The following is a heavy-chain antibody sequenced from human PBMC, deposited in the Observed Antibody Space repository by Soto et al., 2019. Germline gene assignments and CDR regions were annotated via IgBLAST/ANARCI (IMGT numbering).Heavy chain of an antibody. Sequence: SETLSLTCTVSGGSISSGGYYWSWIRQHPGKGLEWIGYIYYSGSTYYNPSLKSRVTISVDTSKNQFSLKLSSVTAADTAVYYCASTDYDLWSGIEVPEYFQHWGQGTLVTVSS. CDR3: ASTDYDLWSGIEVPEYFQH. CDR1: GGSISSGGYY. D-gene: IGHD3-3*01. J-gene: IGHJ1*01. CDR2: IYYSGST. V-gene: IGHV4-31*03.